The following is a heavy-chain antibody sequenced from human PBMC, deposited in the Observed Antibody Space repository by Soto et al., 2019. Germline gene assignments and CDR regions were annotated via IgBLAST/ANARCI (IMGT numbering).Heavy chain of an antibody. CDR3: AAGTYYYESGSPLYGMDV. CDR2: IIPIFGTA. J-gene: IGHJ6*02. Sequence: SVKVSCKASGGTFSSYAISWVRQAPGQGLEWMGGIIPIFGTANYAQKFQGRVTITADESTRTAYMELSSLRSEDTAGCSWAAGTYYYESGSPLYGMDVWGQGTTVTVSS. V-gene: IGHV1-69*13. D-gene: IGHD3-10*01. CDR1: GGTFSSYA.